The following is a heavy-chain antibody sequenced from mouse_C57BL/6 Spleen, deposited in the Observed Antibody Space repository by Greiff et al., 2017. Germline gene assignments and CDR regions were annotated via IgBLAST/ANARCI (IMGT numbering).Heavy chain of an antibody. Sequence: VKLVESGPGLVAPSQSLSITCTVSGFSLTSYAISWVRQPPGKGLEWLGVIWTGGGTNYNSALKSRLSISKDNSKSQVFLKMNSLQTDDTARYYCARNWGLQSYYYAMDYWGQGTSVTVSS. CDR3: ARNWGLQSYYYAMDY. CDR1: GFSLTSYA. CDR2: IWTGGGT. D-gene: IGHD2-2*01. J-gene: IGHJ4*01. V-gene: IGHV2-9-1*01.